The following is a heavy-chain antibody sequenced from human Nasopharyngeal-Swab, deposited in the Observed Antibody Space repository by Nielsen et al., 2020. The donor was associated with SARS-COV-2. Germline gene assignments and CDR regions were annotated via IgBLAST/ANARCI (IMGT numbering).Heavy chain of an antibody. Sequence: GGSLRLSCAASGFTFSSYWMNWVRLTPMKRLEWVATVKQDGSAIYHVDSLKGRFTISRDTSENTLYLQMNSLRPEDTAVYYCAREADSHDFWGQGTLVTVSS. CDR1: GFTFSSYW. CDR2: VKQDGSAI. J-gene: IGHJ4*02. V-gene: IGHV3-7*01. CDR3: AREADSHDF.